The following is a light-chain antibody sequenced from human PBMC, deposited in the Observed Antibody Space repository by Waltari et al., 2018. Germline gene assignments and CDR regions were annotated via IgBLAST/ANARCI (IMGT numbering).Light chain of an antibody. J-gene: IGLJ3*02. Sequence: QSVLTQPPSMSGAPGQKVTIPCTGSSSNFGAGYDVHWYQQFPGAAPKLLIFGNPSGASGVPGRFSGSKSGTSASLAIAGLQSEDEAVYYCQSFDSSLSASVFGGGTKLTVL. CDR3: QSFDSSLSASV. CDR1: SSNFGAGYD. V-gene: IGLV1-40*01. CDR2: GNP.